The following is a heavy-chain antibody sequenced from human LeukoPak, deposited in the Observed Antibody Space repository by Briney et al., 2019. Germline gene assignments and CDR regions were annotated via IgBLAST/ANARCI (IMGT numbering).Heavy chain of an antibody. D-gene: IGHD4-17*01. CDR1: GFTFSSYA. J-gene: IGHJ4*02. V-gene: IGHV3-30*04. CDR2: ISYDGSNK. CDR3: ARANPYGDYFDY. Sequence: GRSLRLSCAASGFTFSSYAMHWVRQAPGKGLEWVAVISYDGSNKYYADSVKGRFTISRDNSKNTLYLQMNSLRAEDTAVYYCARANPYGDYFDYWGQGTLVTVSS.